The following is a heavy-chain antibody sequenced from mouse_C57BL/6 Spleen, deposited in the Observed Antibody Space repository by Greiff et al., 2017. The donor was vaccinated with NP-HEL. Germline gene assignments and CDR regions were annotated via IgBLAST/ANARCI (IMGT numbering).Heavy chain of an antibody. Sequence: QVQLKQSGAELVRPGASVTLSCKASGYTFTDYEMHWVKQTPVHGLEWIGAIDPETGGTAYNQKFKGKAILTADKSSSTAYMELRSLTSEDSAVYYCTRKGFYSNYWYFDVWGTGTTVTVSS. J-gene: IGHJ1*03. D-gene: IGHD2-5*01. V-gene: IGHV1-15*01. CDR1: GYTFTDYE. CDR2: IDPETGGT. CDR3: TRKGFYSNYWYFDV.